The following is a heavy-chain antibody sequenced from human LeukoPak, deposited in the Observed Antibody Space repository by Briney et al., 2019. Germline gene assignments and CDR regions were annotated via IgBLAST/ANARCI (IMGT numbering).Heavy chain of an antibody. CDR3: ARHAVTSRWYFDL. J-gene: IGHJ2*01. V-gene: IGHV4-59*08. D-gene: IGHD4-4*01. Sequence: SETLSLTCTVSGGSISSHYWSWIRQPPGKGLEWIGYIYYSGSTNYNPSLKSRVTISVDTSKNQFSLKLSSVTAADTAVYYCARHAVTSRWYFDLWGRGTLVTVSS. CDR2: IYYSGST. CDR1: GGSISSHY.